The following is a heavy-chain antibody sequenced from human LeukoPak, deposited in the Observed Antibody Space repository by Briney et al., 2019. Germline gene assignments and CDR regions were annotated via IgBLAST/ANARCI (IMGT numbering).Heavy chain of an antibody. D-gene: IGHD6-13*01. J-gene: IGHJ4*02. Sequence: ASVKVSCKASGYTFTSYDINWVRQATGQGLEWMGWMNPNSGNTGYAQKFQGRVTITRNTSISTAYMELSSLRSEDTAVYYCARELFRYAMAAGTVRDYWGQGTLVTVSS. CDR3: ARELFRYAMAAGTVRDY. V-gene: IGHV1-8*03. CDR2: MNPNSGNT. CDR1: GYTFTSYD.